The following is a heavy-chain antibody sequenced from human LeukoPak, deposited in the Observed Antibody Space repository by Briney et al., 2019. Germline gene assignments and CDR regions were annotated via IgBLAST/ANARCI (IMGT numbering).Heavy chain of an antibody. J-gene: IGHJ4*02. CDR3: ARGRGTWIQLWLRSGESYYFDY. V-gene: IGHV4-38-2*02. Sequence: SETLSLTCTVSGYSISSGYYWGWIRQPPGKGLEWIGEINHSGSTNYNPSLKSRVTISVDTSKNQFSLKLSSVTAADTAVYYCARGRGTWIQLWLRSGESYYFDYWGQGTLVTVSS. CDR1: GYSISSGYY. CDR2: INHSGST. D-gene: IGHD5-18*01.